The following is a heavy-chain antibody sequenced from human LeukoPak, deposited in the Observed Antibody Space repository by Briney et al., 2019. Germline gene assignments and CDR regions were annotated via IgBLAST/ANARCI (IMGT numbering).Heavy chain of an antibody. CDR1: GGSISSYY. V-gene: IGHV4-59*01. CDR2: IYDRGST. CDR3: ARGRTFDN. Sequence: PSETLSLTCTVSGGSISSYYWSWIRQPPGKGLEWIGNIYDRGSTKYTPSLKSRVTISVDTSKNQFSLRLSSVTAADTAVYYCARGRTFDNWGQGTLVTVSS. J-gene: IGHJ4*02.